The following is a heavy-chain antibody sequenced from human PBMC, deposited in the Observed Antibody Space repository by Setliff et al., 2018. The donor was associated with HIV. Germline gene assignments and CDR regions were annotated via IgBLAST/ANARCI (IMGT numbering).Heavy chain of an antibody. V-gene: IGHV3-74*01. CDR1: GFTFSNHW. J-gene: IGHJ4*02. D-gene: IGHD6-19*01. Sequence: GGSLRLSCEASGFTFSNHWMHWVRQVPGKGLLWVSRINSDGSARGYADSVKGRFTIFRDNAKNTLYLQMNSLRAEDTAVYYCTRESIAIAVADNNFDYWGQGTLVTVSS. CDR2: INSDGSAR. CDR3: TRESIAIAVADNNFDY.